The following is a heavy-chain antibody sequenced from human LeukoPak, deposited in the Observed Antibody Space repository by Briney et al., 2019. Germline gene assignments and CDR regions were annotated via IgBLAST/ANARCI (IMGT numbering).Heavy chain of an antibody. CDR2: INHSGST. D-gene: IGHD3-22*01. CDR3: ARSYPDYYDSSGYYRNWFDP. CDR1: GGSFSGYY. V-gene: IGHV4-34*01. J-gene: IGHJ5*02. Sequence: SETLSLTCAVYGGSFSGYYWSWIRQPPGKGLEWIGEINHSGSTNYNPSLKSRVTISVDTSKNQFSLKLSSVTAADTAVYYCARSYPDYYDSSGYYRNWFDPWGQGTLDTVSS.